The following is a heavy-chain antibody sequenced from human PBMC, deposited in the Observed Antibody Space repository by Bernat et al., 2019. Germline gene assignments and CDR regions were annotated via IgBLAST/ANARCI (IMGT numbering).Heavy chain of an antibody. V-gene: IGHV3-21*04. CDR2: ISTGRTYI. CDR3: ARDSSSFRTGMDV. J-gene: IGHJ6*02. Sequence: EVQLVESGGGLVKPGGSLRLSCAASGFDFSNYVMNWVRQAPGKGLEWVSSISTGRTYIYYADSVKGRFTISRDNAKNSLYLQMNSLRAEDTAVYYCARDSSSFRTGMDVWGQGTTVTVSS. D-gene: IGHD6-6*01. CDR1: GFDFSNYV.